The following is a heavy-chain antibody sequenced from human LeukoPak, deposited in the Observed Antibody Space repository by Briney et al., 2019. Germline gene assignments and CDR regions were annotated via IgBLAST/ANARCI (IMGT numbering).Heavy chain of an antibody. V-gene: IGHV3-30-3*02. Sequence: GGSLRLSCAGSGFTFSRYAFHWVRQAPGKGLEWVALISYDEYNKNYADSVKGRFTISRDNSKNTLYLQMNSLRVEDAAVYYCAKDPWDGSRQFDYWGQGTLVTVSS. CDR2: ISYDEYNK. CDR1: GFTFSRYA. CDR3: AKDPWDGSRQFDY. J-gene: IGHJ4*02. D-gene: IGHD6-13*01.